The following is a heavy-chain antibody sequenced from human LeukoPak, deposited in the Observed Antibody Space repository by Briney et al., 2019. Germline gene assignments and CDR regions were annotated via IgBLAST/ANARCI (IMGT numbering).Heavy chain of an antibody. V-gene: IGHV1-69*13. CDR3: ARALTGTGPPGWFDP. CDR2: IIPIFGTA. J-gene: IGHJ5*02. D-gene: IGHD1-7*01. Sequence: ASVKVSCKASGGTFISYAISWVRQAPGQGLEWMGGIIPIFGTANYAQKFQGRVASNADESTSTAYMELSSLRSEDTAVYYCARALTGTGPPGWFDPWGQGTLVAVSS. CDR1: GGTFISYA.